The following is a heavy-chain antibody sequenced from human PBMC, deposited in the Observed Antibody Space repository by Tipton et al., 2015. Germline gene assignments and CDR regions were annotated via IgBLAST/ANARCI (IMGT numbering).Heavy chain of an antibody. CDR2: IWSDGKNK. CDR3: ARQKTSAWPFDT. V-gene: IGHV3-33*01. CDR1: GFNFSDYG. D-gene: IGHD1-26*01. J-gene: IGHJ5*02. Sequence: RSLRLSCVASGFNFSDYGMNWVRQAPGKGLEWVALIWSDGKNKFYEDSVKGRFTISRDNSNNTLYLQMNSLRAEDTAVFYCARQKTSAWPFDTWGQGTQVTVSS.